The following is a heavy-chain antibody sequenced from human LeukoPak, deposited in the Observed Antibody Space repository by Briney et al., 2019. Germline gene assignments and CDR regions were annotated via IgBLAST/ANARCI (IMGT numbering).Heavy chain of an antibody. J-gene: IGHJ5*02. CDR2: IIPILGIA. CDR3: ARVGKYSSSWYEP. D-gene: IGHD6-13*01. V-gene: IGHV1-69*02. CDR1: GGTFSSYT. Sequence: SVKVSCKASGGTFSSYTISWVRQAPGQGLEWMGRIIPILGIANYAQKFQGRVTITADKSTSTAYMELSSLRSEDTAVYYCARVGKYSSSWYEPWGQGTLVTVSS.